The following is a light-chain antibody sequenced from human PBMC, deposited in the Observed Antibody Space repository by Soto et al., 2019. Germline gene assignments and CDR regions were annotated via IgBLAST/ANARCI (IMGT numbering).Light chain of an antibody. CDR3: SSYAGSVL. Sequence: QSALTQPPSASGSPGQSVTISCTIPGSDVGGYKYVSWYQQHPGKAPKLVIYEFTKRPSGVHDRFSGSKSGNTASLTVSWLQAEDEADYYCSSYAGSVLFGTGTKVTVL. CDR2: EFT. V-gene: IGLV2-8*01. J-gene: IGLJ1*01. CDR1: GSDVGGYKY.